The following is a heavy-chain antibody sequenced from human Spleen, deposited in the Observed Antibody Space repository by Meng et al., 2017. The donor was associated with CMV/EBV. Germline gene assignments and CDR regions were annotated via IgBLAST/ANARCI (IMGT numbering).Heavy chain of an antibody. CDR3: ARAGRDGYTSWY. Sequence: GGSLRLSCAASGFSLSDYYMSWIRQAPGKGLEWVSYISSSYTYIYYADSLKGRFTISRDNAKNSLYLQMNSLRAEDTAVYYCARAGRDGYTSWYWGQGTLVTVSS. V-gene: IGHV3-11*06. J-gene: IGHJ4*02. CDR2: ISSSYTYI. CDR1: GFSLSDYY. D-gene: IGHD5-24*01.